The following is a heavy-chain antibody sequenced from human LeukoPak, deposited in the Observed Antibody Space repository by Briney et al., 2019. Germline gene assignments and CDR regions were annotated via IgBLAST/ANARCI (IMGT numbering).Heavy chain of an antibody. CDR2: TTPSTDST. Sequence: GGSLRLSCAASGLVFSTYTMSWVRQAPGKGLEWVSSTTPSTDSTNYADSVQGRSTIFRDNAKKSAYLQMNSLRVEDTAVYFCVGNQDFWSGYHAFEYWGQGILVTVSS. D-gene: IGHD3-3*01. CDR3: VGNQDFWSGYHAFEY. J-gene: IGHJ4*02. CDR1: GLVFSTYT. V-gene: IGHV3-21*01.